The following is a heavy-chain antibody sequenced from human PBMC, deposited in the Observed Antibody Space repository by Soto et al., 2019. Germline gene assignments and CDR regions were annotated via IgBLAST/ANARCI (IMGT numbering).Heavy chain of an antibody. Sequence: QLQLQESGPGLVKPSETLSLTCTVSGGSISSSSYYWGWIRQPPGKGLEWIGSIYYSWSTYYNPSRMSRVTISIDTSENQFSLKLSSVTAADKAVYYCARHVKMVVAVAGKGGWIDYWGQGTLVTVSS. CDR2: IYYSWST. CDR3: ARHVKMVVAVAGKGGWIDY. CDR1: GGSISSSSYY. D-gene: IGHD6-19*01. J-gene: IGHJ4*02. V-gene: IGHV4-39*01.